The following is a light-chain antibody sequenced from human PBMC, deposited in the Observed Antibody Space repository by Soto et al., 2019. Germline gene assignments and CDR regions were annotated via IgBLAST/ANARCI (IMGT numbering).Light chain of an antibody. V-gene: IGKV3D-20*02. CDR2: GAS. CDR1: QSVSSSY. CDR3: QQRSNWIT. J-gene: IGKJ5*01. Sequence: EIVLTHSPGTLSLSPGEIATLSCRASQSVSSSYLGWYQQKPGQAPRLLMYGASSRATGIPERFSGSGSGTDFILTISSLEPEDFAIYYCQQRSNWITFGQGTRLEIK.